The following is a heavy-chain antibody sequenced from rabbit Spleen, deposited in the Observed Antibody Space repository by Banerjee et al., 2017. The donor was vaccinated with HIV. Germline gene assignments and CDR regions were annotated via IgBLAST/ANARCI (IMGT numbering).Heavy chain of an antibody. CDR3: ARDDAGREDFNL. D-gene: IGHD4-2*01. CDR2: IDVTKYSTT. J-gene: IGHJ4*01. CDR1: GLALNVNYW. V-gene: IGHV1S45*01. Sequence: QEQLVESGGGLLKPGASLTLTCKASGLALNVNYWICWVRQAPGKGLEWIACIDVTKYSTTYYATWARGRFTISKTSSTTVTLQMTSLTAADTATYFCARDDAGREDFNLWGQGTLVTVS.